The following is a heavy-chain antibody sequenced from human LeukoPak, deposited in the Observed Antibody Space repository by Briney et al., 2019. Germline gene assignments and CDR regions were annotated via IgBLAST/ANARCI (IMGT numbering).Heavy chain of an antibody. V-gene: IGHV4-39*07. J-gene: IGHJ4*02. D-gene: IGHD1-26*01. CDR3: ARTASYFSGSYYLVY. CDR1: GASISTSSDY. Sequence: SETLSLTCTVSGASISTSSDYWGWIRQPPGKGLEWIGSIYYSGSTYYNPSLKSRVTISVDTSKNQFSLKLSSVTAADTAVYYCARTASYFSGSYYLVYWGQGTLVTVSS. CDR2: IYYSGST.